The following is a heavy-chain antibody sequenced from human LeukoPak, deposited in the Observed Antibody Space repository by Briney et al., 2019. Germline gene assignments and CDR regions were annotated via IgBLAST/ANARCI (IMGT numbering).Heavy chain of an antibody. Sequence: PGGSLRLSCAASGFTFSSYAMSWVRQAPGKGLEWVSAISGSGGSTYYADSVKGRFTISRDSSKNTLYLQMNSLRAEDTAVYYCARDQGTMVRGVIIPDAFDIWGQGTMVTVSS. J-gene: IGHJ3*02. CDR1: GFTFSSYA. V-gene: IGHV3-23*01. CDR2: ISGSGGST. D-gene: IGHD3-10*01. CDR3: ARDQGTMVRGVIIPDAFDI.